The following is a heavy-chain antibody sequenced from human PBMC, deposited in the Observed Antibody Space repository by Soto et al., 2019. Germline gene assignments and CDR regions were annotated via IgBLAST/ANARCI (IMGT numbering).Heavy chain of an antibody. CDR2: IYYSGST. V-gene: IGHV4-61*01. J-gene: IGHJ4*02. CDR3: AGDRWGSYFTTGIDY. CDR1: GGSVSSGSYY. Sequence: QVQLQESGPGLVKPSETLSLTCTVSGGSVSSGSYYWSWIRQPPGKGLEWIGYIYYSGSTNYHPSPKSRVTISVDTSKNQFSLQLSSVTAADTAVYYCAGDRWGSYFTTGIDYWGQGTLVTVSS. D-gene: IGHD1-26*01.